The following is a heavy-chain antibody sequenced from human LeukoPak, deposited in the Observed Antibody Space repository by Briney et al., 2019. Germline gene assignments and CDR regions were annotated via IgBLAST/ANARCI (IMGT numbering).Heavy chain of an antibody. CDR2: ISAYNGNT. J-gene: IGHJ4*02. V-gene: IGHV1-18*01. CDR3: ARGGLDYGGNSDFDY. CDR1: GYTFTSYG. Sequence: ASVKVSCKASGYTFTSYGISWVRQTPGQGLEWMGWISAYNGNTNYAQKLQGRVTMTTDTSTSTAYMELRSLRSDDTAVYYCARGGLDYGGNSDFDYWGQGTLVTVSS. D-gene: IGHD4-23*01.